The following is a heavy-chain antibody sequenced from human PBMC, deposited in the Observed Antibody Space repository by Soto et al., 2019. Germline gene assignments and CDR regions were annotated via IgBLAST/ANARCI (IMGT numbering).Heavy chain of an antibody. CDR1: GYSFTSYW. V-gene: IGHV5-51*01. CDR3: YAYCGGDCYSGLYFDY. J-gene: IGHJ4*02. Sequence: GESLKISCKGSGYSFTSYWIGWVRQMPGKGLEWMGIIYPGDSDTRYSPSFQGQVTISADKSISTAYLQWSSLKASDTAMYYCYAYCGGDCYSGLYFDYWGQGTLVTVSS. CDR2: IYPGDSDT. D-gene: IGHD2-21*01.